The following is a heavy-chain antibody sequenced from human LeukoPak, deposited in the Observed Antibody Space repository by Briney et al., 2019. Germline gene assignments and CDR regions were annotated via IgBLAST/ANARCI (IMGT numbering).Heavy chain of an antibody. CDR3: ARGLGYDFWSGYYAQDY. D-gene: IGHD3-3*01. CDR1: GGSFSGYY. J-gene: IGHJ4*02. V-gene: IGHV4-34*01. CDR2: INHSGST. Sequence: PSETLSLTCAVYGGSFSGYYWSSIRQPPGKGLEWIGEINHSGSTNYNPSLKSRVTISVDTSKNQFSLKLSSVTAADTAVYYCARGLGYDFWSGYYAQDYWGQGTLVTVSS.